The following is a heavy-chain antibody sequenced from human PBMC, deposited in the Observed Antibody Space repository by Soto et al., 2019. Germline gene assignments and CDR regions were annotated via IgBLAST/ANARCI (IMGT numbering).Heavy chain of an antibody. V-gene: IGHV4-34*01. CDR1: GGSFSGYY. J-gene: IGHJ4*02. CDR2: INHSGST. CDR3: ARGLGYCSSTSCYTTGVLGY. Sequence: SETLSLTCAVYGGSFSGYYWSWIRQPPGKGLEWIGEINHSGSTNYTPSLKSRVTISVDTSKNLFSLKLSSVTAADTAVYYCARGLGYCSSTSCYTTGVLGYWGQGTLVTVSS. D-gene: IGHD2-2*02.